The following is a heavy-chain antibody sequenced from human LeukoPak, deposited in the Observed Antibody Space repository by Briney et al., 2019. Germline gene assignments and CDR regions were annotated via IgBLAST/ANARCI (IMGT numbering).Heavy chain of an antibody. CDR3: ARLGYCSSTVCQ. Sequence: ASMKVSCKASGYSFTSYAINWVRQAPGQGLEWMGIINPSGGSTNYAQKFQGRVTMTRDTSTSTVYMELSSLRSEDTAVYYCARLGYCSSTVCQWGQGTLVTASS. D-gene: IGHD2-2*01. V-gene: IGHV1-46*01. CDR2: INPSGGST. J-gene: IGHJ4*02. CDR1: GYSFTSYA.